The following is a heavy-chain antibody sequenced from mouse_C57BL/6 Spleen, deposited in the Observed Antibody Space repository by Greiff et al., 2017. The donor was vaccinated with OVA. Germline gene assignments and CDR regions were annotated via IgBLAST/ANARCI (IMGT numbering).Heavy chain of an antibody. V-gene: IGHV1-61*01. CDR3: ARERFRPNYFDY. Sequence: VQLQQPGAELVRPGSSVKLSCKASGYTFTSYWMDWVKQRPGQGLEWIGNIYPSDSETHYNQKFKDKATLTVDKSSSTAYMQLSSLTSEDSAVYDCARERFRPNYFDYWGQGTTLTVSS. CDR1: GYTFTSYW. J-gene: IGHJ2*01. CDR2: IYPSDSET.